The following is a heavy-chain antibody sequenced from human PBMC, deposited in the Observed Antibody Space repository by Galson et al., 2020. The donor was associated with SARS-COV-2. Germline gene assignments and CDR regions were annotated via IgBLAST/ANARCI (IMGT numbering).Heavy chain of an antibody. Sequence: HGESLKISCKGSGYSYTNYLINWVRHTPEKGLEWMGRIDPRGSYTNYSPSFQGHVTFSVDTSINTAYLQWSILKTSDTAMYYCARPGARGYSYCWDAWGQGTLVIVSS. CDR3: ARPGARGYSYCWDA. D-gene: IGHD5-18*01. V-gene: IGHV5-10-1*01. CDR2: IDPRGSYT. J-gene: IGHJ5*02. CDR1: GYSYTNYL.